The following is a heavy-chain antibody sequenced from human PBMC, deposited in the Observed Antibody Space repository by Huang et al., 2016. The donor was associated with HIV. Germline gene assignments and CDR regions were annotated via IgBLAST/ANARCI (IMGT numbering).Heavy chain of an antibody. CDR2: INVNNGNT. Sequence: QVQLVQSGAELKKPGASVRVSCKASGYSLTSYDINWVRLAPGQGPEWMGWINVNNGNTEYAQNFQGRVTMTTDTSTNTAYMELRSLRSDDTAVYYCAIGDSGWSYDAFNIWGQGTMVTVSS. CDR1: GYSLTSYD. V-gene: IGHV1-18*01. D-gene: IGHD6-19*01. CDR3: AIGDSGWSYDAFNI. J-gene: IGHJ3*02.